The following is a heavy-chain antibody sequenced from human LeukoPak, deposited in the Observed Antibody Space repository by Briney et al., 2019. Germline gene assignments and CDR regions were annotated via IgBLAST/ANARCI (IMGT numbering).Heavy chain of an antibody. V-gene: IGHV5-51*01. CDR2: IFPADSNP. CDR3: ARRASGYDDY. Sequence: GESLKISCKGSGYTFTSFWLGGVRQMPGKGLEWLGMIFPADSNPAYSPSFQGQVTLSADKSISTAYLQWSSLKASDTAIYYCARRASGYDDYWGQGTLVTVSS. CDR1: GYTFTSFW. J-gene: IGHJ4*02. D-gene: IGHD5-12*01.